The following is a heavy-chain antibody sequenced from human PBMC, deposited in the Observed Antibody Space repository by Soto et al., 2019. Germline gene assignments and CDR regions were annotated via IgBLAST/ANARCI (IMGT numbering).Heavy chain of an antibody. V-gene: IGHV3-23*01. J-gene: IGHJ5*02. CDR2: ISGTASNT. CDR1: GFTFSDYV. D-gene: IGHD2-15*01. CDR3: AKGRILFDP. Sequence: EVQLLESGGGLVQPGGSLRLSCAASGFTFSDYVMSWVRQTPGKGLQWVSTISGTASNTYYADSVKGRFTISRDNSKNPLYLQMNSLRAEDTAIYYCAKGRILFDPWGQGTLVTVSS.